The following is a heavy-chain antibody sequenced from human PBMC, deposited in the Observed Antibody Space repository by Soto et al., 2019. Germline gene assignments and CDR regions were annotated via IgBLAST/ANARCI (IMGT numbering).Heavy chain of an antibody. J-gene: IGHJ3*02. D-gene: IGHD3-3*01. Sequence: QVQLVESGGGLVKPGGSLRLSCAASGFTFSDYYMSWIRQAPGKGLEWVSYISSSSSYTNYVDSVKGRFIISRDNAKNLLYLQMNSLRAEDTAVYYCASEIFGVALDAFDIWGQGTMVTVSS. CDR3: ASEIFGVALDAFDI. V-gene: IGHV3-11*06. CDR1: GFTFSDYY. CDR2: ISSSSSYT.